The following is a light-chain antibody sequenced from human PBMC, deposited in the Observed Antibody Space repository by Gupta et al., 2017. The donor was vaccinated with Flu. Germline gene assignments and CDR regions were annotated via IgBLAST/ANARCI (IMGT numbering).Light chain of an antibody. CDR2: EAS. Sequence: EIVLTQSPATLSLSPGERATLSCRASQSISTFLAWYKQKPGQAPRLLIYEASIRATGIPDRFSGSGSGTDFTLTISSLELEDFAIYYCQQRSNWPPWTFGQGTKVEIK. V-gene: IGKV3-11*01. CDR1: QSISTF. J-gene: IGKJ1*01. CDR3: QQRSNWPPWT.